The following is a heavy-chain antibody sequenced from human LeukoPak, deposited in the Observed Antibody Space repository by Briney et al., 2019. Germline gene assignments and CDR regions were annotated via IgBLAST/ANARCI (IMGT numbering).Heavy chain of an antibody. J-gene: IGHJ4*02. CDR1: GFTFSTYA. V-gene: IGHV3-23*01. CDR3: AKLVGLSNTGWAFDY. CDR2: IINSGGKT. D-gene: IGHD1-14*01. Sequence: PGRSLRRSCAASGFTFSTYAMSWVRQAPGKGLEWVSVIINSGGKTFYADSVKGRFTISRDNSKNTLYLQMNSLRADDTAVYYCAKLVGLSNTGWAFDYWGQGTLVTVSS.